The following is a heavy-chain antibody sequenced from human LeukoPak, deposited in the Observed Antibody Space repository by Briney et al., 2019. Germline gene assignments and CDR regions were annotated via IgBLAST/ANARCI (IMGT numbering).Heavy chain of an antibody. J-gene: IGHJ4*02. CDR3: ARDGVRDGLYFDR. D-gene: IGHD5-24*01. CDR2: ISSSSSYI. V-gene: IGHV3-21*01. Sequence: GESLRLSCAASGFTFSSYSMNWVRQAPGKGLEWVSSISSSSSYIYYADSVKGRFTISRDNAKNSLYLQMNSLRDEDTAVYSCARDGVRDGLYFDRWGQGTLVTVSS. CDR1: GFTFSSYS.